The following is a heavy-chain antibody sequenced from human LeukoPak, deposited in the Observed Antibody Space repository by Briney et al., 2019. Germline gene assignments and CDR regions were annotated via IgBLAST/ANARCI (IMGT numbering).Heavy chain of an antibody. CDR3: AGXXXHRMYYSAGGDAFDI. Sequence: GASVKVSCKASGYTFTSYGISWVRQAPGQGLEWMGWISAYNGNTNYAQKPQGRVTMTTDTSTSTAYMELRSLRSDDTAVYYCAGXXXHRMYYSAGGDAFDIWGQGTMVTVSS. V-gene: IGHV1-18*01. J-gene: IGHJ3*02. D-gene: IGHD3-10*01. CDR2: ISAYNGNT. CDR1: GYTFTSYG.